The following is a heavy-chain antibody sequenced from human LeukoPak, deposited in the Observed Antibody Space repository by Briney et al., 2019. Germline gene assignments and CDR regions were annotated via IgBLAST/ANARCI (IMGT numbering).Heavy chain of an antibody. CDR2: IYYSGST. D-gene: IGHD1-26*01. Sequence: SETLSLTCTVSGGSISSSSYYWGWIRQPPGKGLEWIGSIYYSGSTYYNPSLKSRVTISVDTSKNQFSLKLSSVTAADTAVYYCARDLPPIIVGATANFDYWGQGTLVTVSS. CDR1: GGSISSSSYY. J-gene: IGHJ4*02. CDR3: ARDLPPIIVGATANFDY. V-gene: IGHV4-39*07.